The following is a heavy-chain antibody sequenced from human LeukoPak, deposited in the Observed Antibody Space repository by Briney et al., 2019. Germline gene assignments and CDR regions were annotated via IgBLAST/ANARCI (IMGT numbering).Heavy chain of an antibody. D-gene: IGHD3-22*01. CDR1: GGSISSGGYY. V-gene: IGHV4-31*03. Sequence: KPSQTLSLTCTVSGGSISSGGYYWSWIRQHPGKGPEWIGYIYYSGSTYYNPSLKSRVTISVDTSKNQFSLKLSSVTAADTAVYYCARVPRTYYYDSSGYSPGAFDIWGQGTMVTVSS. J-gene: IGHJ3*02. CDR3: ARVPRTYYYDSSGYSPGAFDI. CDR2: IYYSGST.